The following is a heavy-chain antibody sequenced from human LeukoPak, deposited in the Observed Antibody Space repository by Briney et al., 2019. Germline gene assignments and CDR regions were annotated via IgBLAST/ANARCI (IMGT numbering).Heavy chain of an antibody. Sequence: GGSLRLSRAASGFTFSSYGMHWVRQAPGKGLEWVAFIRYDGSNKYYADSVKGRFTISRDNSKNTLDLQMNSLRPEDTAVYYCAKVREMTTVVTPGFDYWGQGTPVTVSS. V-gene: IGHV3-30*02. CDR2: IRYDGSNK. CDR1: GFTFSSYG. D-gene: IGHD4-23*01. CDR3: AKVREMTTVVTPGFDY. J-gene: IGHJ4*02.